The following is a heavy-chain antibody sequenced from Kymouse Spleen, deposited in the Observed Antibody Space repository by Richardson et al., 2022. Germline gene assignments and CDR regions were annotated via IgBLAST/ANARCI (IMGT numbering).Heavy chain of an antibody. D-gene: IGHD3-9*01. Sequence: QLQLQESGPGLVKPSETLSLTCTVSGGSISSSSYYWGWIRQPPGKGLEWIGSIYYSGSTYYNPSLKSRVTISVDTSKNQFSLKLSSVTAADTAVYYCARRRLVRVLRYFDWLLYFDYWGQGTLVTVSS. CDR1: GGSISSSSYY. CDR2: IYYSGST. J-gene: IGHJ4*02. CDR3: ARRRLVRVLRYFDWLLYFDY. V-gene: IGHV4-39*01.